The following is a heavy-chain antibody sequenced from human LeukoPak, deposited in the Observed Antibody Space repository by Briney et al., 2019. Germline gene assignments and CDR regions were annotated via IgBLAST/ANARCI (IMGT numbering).Heavy chain of an antibody. CDR2: IYPGDSDT. D-gene: IGHD5-12*01. V-gene: IGHV5-51*01. CDR3: ARLRAYSGYDYALRDYDY. J-gene: IGHJ4*02. CDR1: GYSFTSYW. Sequence: GESLKISCQGSGYSFTSYWIGWVRQMPGKGLEWMGIIYPGDSDTRYSPSFQGQVTISADKSISTAYLQWSSLKASDTAMYHCARLRAYSGYDYALRDYDYWGQGTLVTVSS.